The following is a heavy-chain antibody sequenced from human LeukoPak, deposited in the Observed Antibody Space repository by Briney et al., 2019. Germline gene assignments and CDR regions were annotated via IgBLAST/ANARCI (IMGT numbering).Heavy chain of an antibody. CDR3: ARGGGLRYFDWSEKPFDY. J-gene: IGHJ4*02. CDR2: VYHSGST. V-gene: IGHV4-4*02. D-gene: IGHD3-9*01. CDR1: GGSINTNNW. Sequence: KASETLSLTCAVSGGSINTNNWWSWVRQPPGKGLEWIGDVYHSGSTYYNPSLKSRVTISVDRSKNQFSLKLSSVTAADTAVYYCARGGGLRYFDWSEKPFDYWGQGTLVTVSS.